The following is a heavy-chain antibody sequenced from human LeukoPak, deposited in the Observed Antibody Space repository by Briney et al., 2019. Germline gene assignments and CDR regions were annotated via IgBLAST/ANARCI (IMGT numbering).Heavy chain of an antibody. CDR1: GFTFSSYA. D-gene: IGHD2-21*01. CDR2: ISGSGGST. CDR3: AKDRTNCGGDCYSPPFDY. J-gene: IGHJ4*02. V-gene: IGHV3-23*01. Sequence: GGSLRLSCAASGFTFSSYAMSWVRQAPGKGLEWVSAISGSGGSTYYADSVKGRFTISRDNSKNTLYLQMNSLRAEDTAVYYCAKDRTNCGGDCYSPPFDYWGQGTLVTVSS.